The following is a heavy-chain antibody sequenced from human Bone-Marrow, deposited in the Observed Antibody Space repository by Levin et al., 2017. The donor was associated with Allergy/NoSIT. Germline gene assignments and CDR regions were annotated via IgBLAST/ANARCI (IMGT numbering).Heavy chain of an antibody. CDR2: IKQDGSET. V-gene: IGHV3-7*04. CDR3: ARGTYSAGWFYDY. CDR1: GFTFSNHW. D-gene: IGHD6-19*01. Sequence: ASVKVSCAASGFTFSNHWMRWVRQAPGKGLERVADIKQDGSETQYVDDVKGRFAVSRDNARNSVYLQMNSLRVEDTAVYYCARGTYSAGWFYDYWGQGALVTVSS. J-gene: IGHJ4*02.